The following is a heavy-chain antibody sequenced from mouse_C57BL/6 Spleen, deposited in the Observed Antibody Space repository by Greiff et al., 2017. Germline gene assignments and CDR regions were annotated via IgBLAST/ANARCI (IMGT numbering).Heavy chain of an antibody. D-gene: IGHD1-1*01. CDR1: GYTFTDYY. Sequence: EVQLQQSGPGLVKPGASVTISCKASGYTFTDYYMNWVKQSHGKSLEWIGDINPNNGGTSYNQKFKGKATLTVDKSSSTAYMELRSLTSEDSAVYYCARGGYGSSYFDYWGQGTTLTVSS. V-gene: IGHV1-26*01. J-gene: IGHJ2*01. CDR2: INPNNGGT. CDR3: ARGGYGSSYFDY.